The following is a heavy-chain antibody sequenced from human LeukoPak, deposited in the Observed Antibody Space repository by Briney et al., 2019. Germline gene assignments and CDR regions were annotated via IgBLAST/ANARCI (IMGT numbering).Heavy chain of an antibody. CDR1: GFTFSTYW. D-gene: IGHD2-21*01. J-gene: IGHJ4*02. CDR3: ARELVALDY. Sequence: GGSLRLSCAASGFTFSTYWMHWVRQAPGKGLVWVSRINSAGSTTTYADSVKGRFTISRDNAKNTLYLQMNSLRAEDTAVYHCARELVALDYWGQGTLVTVSS. CDR2: INSAGSTT. V-gene: IGHV3-74*01.